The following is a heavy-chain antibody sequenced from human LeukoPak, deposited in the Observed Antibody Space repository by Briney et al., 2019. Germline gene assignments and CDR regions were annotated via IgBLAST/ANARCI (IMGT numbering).Heavy chain of an antibody. J-gene: IGHJ4*02. V-gene: IGHV3-7*01. D-gene: IGHD5-18*01. Sequence: GGSLRLSCAASGFTLSSYWMTWVRQAPGEGLEWVANIEPSGSETYYVDPVKGRFTISRDNSKKLVYLQMNSLRAEDTALYYCGRLGYEAAIGDWGQGTLVTVSS. CDR2: IEPSGSET. CDR3: GRLGYEAAIGD. CDR1: GFTLSSYW.